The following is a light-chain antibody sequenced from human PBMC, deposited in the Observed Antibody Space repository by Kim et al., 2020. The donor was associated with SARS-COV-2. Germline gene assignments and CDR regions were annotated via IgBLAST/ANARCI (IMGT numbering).Light chain of an antibody. CDR1: QSVSSY. Sequence: VLTQSPGTLSLSPGERATLSCRASQSVSSYLIWYQQKPGQAPRLLIYDTFNRATGIPARFSGSGSGTDFTLTISSLEPEDFAVYYCQQRGNWPPTFGGGTRVDIK. CDR2: DTF. V-gene: IGKV3-11*01. CDR3: QQRGNWPPT. J-gene: IGKJ4*01.